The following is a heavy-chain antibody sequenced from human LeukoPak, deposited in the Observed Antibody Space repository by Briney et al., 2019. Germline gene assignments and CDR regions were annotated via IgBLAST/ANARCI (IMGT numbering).Heavy chain of an antibody. CDR2: IYYSGST. CDR3: ARVTTHYYDSSGRGLDAFDI. J-gene: IGHJ3*02. V-gene: IGHV4-30-4*01. Sequence: PSETLSLTCTVSGGSISSGDYYWSWIRQPPGKGLEWIGYIYYSGSTYYNPSLKSRVTISVDTSKNQFSLKLSSVTAADTAVYYCARVTTHYYDSSGRGLDAFDIWGQGTMVTVSS. CDR1: GGSISSGDYY. D-gene: IGHD3-22*01.